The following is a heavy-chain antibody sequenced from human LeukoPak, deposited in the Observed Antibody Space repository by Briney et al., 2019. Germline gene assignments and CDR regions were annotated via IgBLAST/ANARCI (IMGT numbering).Heavy chain of an antibody. CDR2: IYYSGST. D-gene: IGHD2-21*02. J-gene: IGHJ4*02. CDR3: ARGRGPRIVVVTAPGYFDY. CDR1: GGSISSSSYY. Sequence: SETLSLTCTVSGGSISSSSYYWGWIRQPPGKGLEWIGSIYYSGSTYYNPSLKSRVTISVDTSKNQFSLKLSSVTAADTAVYYCARGRGPRIVVVTAPGYFDYWGQGTLVTVSS. V-gene: IGHV4-39*07.